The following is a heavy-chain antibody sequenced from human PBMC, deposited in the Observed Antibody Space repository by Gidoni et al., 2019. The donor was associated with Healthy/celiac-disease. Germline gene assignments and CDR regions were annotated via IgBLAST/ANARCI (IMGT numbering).Heavy chain of an antibody. D-gene: IGHD1-26*01. Sequence: QVQLVQSGAEVKKPGASVKVSCKASGYTFTGYYMHWVRQAPGQGLEWMGWINPNSGGTNYAQKFPGRVTMTRDTSISTAYMELSRLRSDGTAVYYCARVMGRGSYLYYYYGMDVWGQGTTVTVSS. CDR3: ARVMGRGSYLYYYYGMDV. J-gene: IGHJ6*02. CDR2: INPNSGGT. V-gene: IGHV1-2*02. CDR1: GYTFTGYY.